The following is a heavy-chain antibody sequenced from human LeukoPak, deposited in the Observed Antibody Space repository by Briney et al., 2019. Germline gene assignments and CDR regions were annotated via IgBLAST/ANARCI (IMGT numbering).Heavy chain of an antibody. CDR3: ARGSTTYQREDVLDI. J-gene: IGHJ3*02. V-gene: IGHV3-21*01. Sequence: GGSLRLSCAASGFTFRSYNMNWVRQAPGKGLEWVSSISISSNYIYYADSMKGRFTISRDNAKDSLFLQMNGLRAEDTAVYYCARGSTTYQREDVLDIWGQGTMVTVSS. CDR2: ISISSNYI. D-gene: IGHD2/OR15-2a*01. CDR1: GFTFRSYN.